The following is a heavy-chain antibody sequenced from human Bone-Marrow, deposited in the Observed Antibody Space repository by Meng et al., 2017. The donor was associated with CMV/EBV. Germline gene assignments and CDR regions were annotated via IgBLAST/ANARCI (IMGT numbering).Heavy chain of an antibody. Sequence: SETLSLTCTVSGGSISSSSYYWGWIRQPPGKGLEWIGSIYYSGSTYYNPSLKSRVTISVDTSKNQFSLKLSSVTAADTAVYYCARDRCTSAACYRGGDWFDPWGQGTLVTVSS. CDR2: IYYSGST. D-gene: IGHD2-2*01. CDR1: GGSISSSSYY. V-gene: IGHV4-39*07. CDR3: ARDRCTSAACYRGGDWFDP. J-gene: IGHJ5*02.